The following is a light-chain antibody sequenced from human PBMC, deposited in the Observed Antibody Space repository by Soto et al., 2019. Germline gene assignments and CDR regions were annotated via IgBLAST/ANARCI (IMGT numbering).Light chain of an antibody. CDR2: KIS. CDR1: QSLLHSDGNTY. V-gene: IGKV2-24*01. Sequence: DIVLTQTPVSSPVAPGQPAAISCRSSQSLLHSDGNTYLSWLHQRPGQPPRVLIYKISKRFSGVPDRFSGSGAGTLFTLKISRVEPEDVGLYYCMQSTQFLITFGQGTRLEI. J-gene: IGKJ5*01. CDR3: MQSTQFLIT.